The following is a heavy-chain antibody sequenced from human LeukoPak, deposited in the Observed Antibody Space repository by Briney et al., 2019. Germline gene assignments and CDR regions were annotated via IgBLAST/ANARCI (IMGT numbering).Heavy chain of an antibody. Sequence: SETLSLTCTVSGASLSSFHWSWIRQPPGKGLEWIGRILYSGNTDCNPSLRCRVTISLDTSKNQFSLKLSAVTAADTAVYYCMSGDPGGPNDYWGQGTLVTVSS. CDR1: GASLSSFH. J-gene: IGHJ4*02. CDR3: MSGDPGGPNDY. V-gene: IGHV4-59*01. D-gene: IGHD1-14*01. CDR2: ILYSGNT.